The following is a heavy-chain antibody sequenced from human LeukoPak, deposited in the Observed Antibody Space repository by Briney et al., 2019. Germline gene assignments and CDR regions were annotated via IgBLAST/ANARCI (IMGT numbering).Heavy chain of an antibody. V-gene: IGHV4-39*01. CDR3: ARRSMVRGVHHDY. CDR2: IYYSGST. J-gene: IGHJ4*02. D-gene: IGHD3-10*01. CDR1: GGSISSSSYY. Sequence: SETLSLTCTVSGGSISSSSYYWGWIRQPPGKGLEWIGSIYYSGSTYYNPSLKSRVTISVDTSKNQFSLKLSSVTAADTAVYYCARRSMVRGVHHDYWGQGTLVTVSS.